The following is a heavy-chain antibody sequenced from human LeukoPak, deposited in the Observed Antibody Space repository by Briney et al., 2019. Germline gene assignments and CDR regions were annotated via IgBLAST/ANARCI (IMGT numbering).Heavy chain of an antibody. CDR1: GFTFSSYA. D-gene: IGHD5-24*01. CDR3: AKVNKKMADLDY. J-gene: IGHJ4*02. CDR2: ISGSGGST. V-gene: IGHV3-23*01. Sequence: PGAPLRLSCAASGFTFSSYAMSWVRQAPGKGLEWVSAISGSGGSTYYADSVKGRFTISRDNSKNTLYLQMNSLRAEDTAVYYCAKVNKKMADLDYWGQGTLVTVSS.